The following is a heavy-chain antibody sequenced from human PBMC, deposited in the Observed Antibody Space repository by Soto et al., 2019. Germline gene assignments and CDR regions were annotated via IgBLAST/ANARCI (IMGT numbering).Heavy chain of an antibody. Sequence: QVQLVESGGGVVQPGRSLRLSCAASGFTFSTYSMHWVRQAPDKGLEWVAVIWYDGSNKYYADSVKGRFTISRDNSKNTLYLQMNSLRAEDTAVYYCASEYCSGGRCYYYGMDVWGQGTTVTVSS. CDR1: GFTFSTYS. J-gene: IGHJ6*02. V-gene: IGHV3-33*01. D-gene: IGHD2-15*01. CDR2: IWYDGSNK. CDR3: ASEYCSGGRCYYYGMDV.